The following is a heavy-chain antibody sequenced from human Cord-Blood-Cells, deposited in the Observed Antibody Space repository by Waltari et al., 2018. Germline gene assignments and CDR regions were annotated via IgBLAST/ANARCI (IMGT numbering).Heavy chain of an antibody. CDR3: AGSGYSIPFDP. D-gene: IGHD6-13*01. CDR1: GGSISSGGYY. CDR2: IYYSGST. Sequence: QVQLQESGPGLVKPSQTLSLTCTVSGGSISSGGYYWSWIRQHPGKGLEWIGYIYYSGSTYYNPSIKSRVTISVDTYKNQFSLKLSAVTAADTAVYYCAGSGYSIPFDPWGQGTLVTVSS. J-gene: IGHJ5*02. V-gene: IGHV4-31*03.